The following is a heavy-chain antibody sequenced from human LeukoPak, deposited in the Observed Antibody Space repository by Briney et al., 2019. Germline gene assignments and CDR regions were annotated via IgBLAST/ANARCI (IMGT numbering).Heavy chain of an antibody. CDR3: ARDCQSRGYYQENYFDY. CDR2: ISYDGSNK. V-gene: IGHV3-30-3*01. J-gene: IGHJ4*02. Sequence: GGSLRLSCAASGFTFSSYAMHWVRQAPGKGLEWVAVISYDGSNKYYADSVKGRFTISRDNSKNTLYLQMNSLRAEDTAVYYCARDCQSRGYYQENYFDYWAQGTLVTVSS. D-gene: IGHD3-22*01. CDR1: GFTFSSYA.